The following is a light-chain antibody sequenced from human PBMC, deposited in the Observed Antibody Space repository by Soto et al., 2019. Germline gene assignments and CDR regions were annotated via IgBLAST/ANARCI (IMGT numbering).Light chain of an antibody. V-gene: IGKV1-39*01. Sequence: DMQMTQSPASLSASVGDRVTITCRASQSISRYLNWYQQKPGKAPKLLIYAASTLERGVPSRFSGAGSGTGFTLTISSLQPEDFAAYYCQQSDRAPSTSGQGTKVYIK. CDR2: AAS. CDR1: QSISRY. CDR3: QQSDRAPST. J-gene: IGKJ2*01.